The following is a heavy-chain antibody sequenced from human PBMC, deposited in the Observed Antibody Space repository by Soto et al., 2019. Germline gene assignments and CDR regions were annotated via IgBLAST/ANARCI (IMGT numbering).Heavy chain of an antibody. D-gene: IGHD3-16*02. CDR2: IKSKTDGGTT. V-gene: IGHV3-15*01. CDR1: GFTFSNAW. Sequence: EVQLVESGGGLVKPGGSLRLSCAASGFTFSNAWMSWVRQAPGTGLEWVGRIKSKTDGGTTDYAAPVKGRFTISRDDSKNTLYLQMNSLKTEDTAVYYCTTAVYYDYIWGSYRYWYFDLWGRGTLVTVSS. J-gene: IGHJ2*01. CDR3: TTAVYYDYIWGSYRYWYFDL.